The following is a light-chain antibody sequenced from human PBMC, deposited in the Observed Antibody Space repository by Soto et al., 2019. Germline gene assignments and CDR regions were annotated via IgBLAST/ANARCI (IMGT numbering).Light chain of an antibody. CDR2: EVI. V-gene: IGLV2-14*01. Sequence: QSALTQPASVSGSPGQSITISCTATSTDVGTFNYVAWYQQYPGKAPKLMIYEVINRPSGVSNRFSGSKSGNTASLIISGLEAEDEADYYCSSYTISSSLVFGGGTQLTVL. J-gene: IGLJ2*01. CDR1: STDVGTFNY. CDR3: SSYTISSSLV.